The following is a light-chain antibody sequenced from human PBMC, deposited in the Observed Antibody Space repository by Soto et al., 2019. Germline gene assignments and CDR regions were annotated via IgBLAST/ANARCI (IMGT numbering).Light chain of an antibody. J-gene: IGLJ3*02. Sequence: QSVLTQPPSVSGAPGQRVTISCSGGSSNIGAGYDVHWYQQLPETAPKLLIYGNNILPSGVPDRFSGSKSGTSASLAITGLQAEDEADYYCHSYDRSLSGSVFGGGTKLTVL. CDR3: HSYDRSLSGSV. CDR1: SSNIGAGYD. CDR2: GNN. V-gene: IGLV1-40*01.